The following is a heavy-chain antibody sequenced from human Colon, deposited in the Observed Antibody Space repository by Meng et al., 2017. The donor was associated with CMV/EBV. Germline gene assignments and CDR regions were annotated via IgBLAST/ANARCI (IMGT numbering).Heavy chain of an antibody. CDR2: MTPNSGDT. D-gene: IGHD3-10*01. Sequence: ASVEVSCKASGYMFINYDIHWVRKATGQGLEWMGWMTPNSGDTGYAQKCQGRITMTRDTSINTAYMELSSLRSEDTAVYYCARGVEFGESNYWGQGTKVTVSS. CDR1: GYMFINYD. J-gene: IGHJ4*02. V-gene: IGHV1-8*01. CDR3: ARGVEFGESNY.